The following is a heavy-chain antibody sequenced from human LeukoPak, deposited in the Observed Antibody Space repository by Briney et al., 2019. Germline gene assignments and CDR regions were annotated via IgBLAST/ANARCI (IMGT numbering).Heavy chain of an antibody. D-gene: IGHD3-10*01. CDR2: ISSIISYI. V-gene: IGHV3-21*01. Sequence: GSLRLSCAASGFTFSSYSMNWVRQAPGKGLEWVSSISSIISYISYADSVKGRFTISRDNAKNSLYLQMNSLRAEDTAVYYCARDRSPGNFDYWGQGTLVTVSS. CDR1: GFTFSSYS. CDR3: ARDRSPGNFDY. J-gene: IGHJ4*02.